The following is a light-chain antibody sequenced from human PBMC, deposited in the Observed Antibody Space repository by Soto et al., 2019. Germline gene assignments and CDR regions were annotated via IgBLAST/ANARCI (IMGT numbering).Light chain of an antibody. J-gene: IGKJ5*01. CDR1: QGITNR. CDR3: QQSNSFPRT. V-gene: IGKV1D-12*01. Sequence: DIQIPQLQSSVSASVGDRVTITCLASQGITNRLAWYQQKPGKAPKLLIYEASSLQSGVPSRISGSGSGTDFTLTISSLQPEDFATYYCQQSNSFPRTFGQGTRLEI. CDR2: EAS.